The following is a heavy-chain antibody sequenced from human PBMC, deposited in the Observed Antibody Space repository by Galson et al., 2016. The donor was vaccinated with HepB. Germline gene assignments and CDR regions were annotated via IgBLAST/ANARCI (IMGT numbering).Heavy chain of an antibody. Sequence: SETLSLTCIVTGDPVLTGSYFWTWVRQPPGKGLEWIGHIYNNGRATYNPSLRRLASISIDTSINQFSLTLLSMTAADTAVYYCARDTDYDLGSFDVDAWGQGILVTVSS. CDR1: GDPVLTGSYF. J-gene: IGHJ5*02. V-gene: IGHV4-61*01. D-gene: IGHD3-3*01. CDR2: IYNNGRA. CDR3: ARDTDYDLGSFDVDA.